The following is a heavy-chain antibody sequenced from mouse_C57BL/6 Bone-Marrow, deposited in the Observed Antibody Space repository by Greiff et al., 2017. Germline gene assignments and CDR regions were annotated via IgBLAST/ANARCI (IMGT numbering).Heavy chain of an antibody. CDR3: ARRALYYGTMDY. V-gene: IGHV5-12*01. CDR2: ISNGGGST. J-gene: IGHJ4*01. Sequence: EVKLVESGGGLVQPGGSLKLSCAASGFTFSDYYMYWVRQTPEKRLEWVAYISNGGGSTYYPDTVKGRFTISRDNAKNTLYLQMSRLKSEDTAMYYCARRALYYGTMDYWGQGTSVTVSS. CDR1: GFTFSDYY. D-gene: IGHD2-1*01.